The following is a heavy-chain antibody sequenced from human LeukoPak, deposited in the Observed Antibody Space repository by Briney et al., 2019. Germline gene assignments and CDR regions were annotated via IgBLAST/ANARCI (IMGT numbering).Heavy chain of an antibody. V-gene: IGHV5-51*01. CDR2: IYPGDSDT. CDR1: GYSFTSYW. J-gene: IGHJ6*03. D-gene: IGHD3-3*01. Sequence: GESLKISCKGSGYSFTSYWIGWVRQMPGKGQEWMGIIYPGDSDTRYSPSFQGQVTISADKSISTAYLQWSSLKASDTAMYYCARHGSDFWSGYYQTSYYYYYMDVWGKGTTVTVSS. CDR3: ARHGSDFWSGYYQTSYYYYYMDV.